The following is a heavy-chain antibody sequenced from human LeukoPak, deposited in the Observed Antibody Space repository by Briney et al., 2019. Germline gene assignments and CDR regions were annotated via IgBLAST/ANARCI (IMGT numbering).Heavy chain of an antibody. CDR3: ARLYYDILTGYSTTGWFDP. CDR1: GGSISSNSFY. J-gene: IGHJ5*02. D-gene: IGHD3-9*01. CDR2: IYYSGST. V-gene: IGHV4-39*01. Sequence: PSETLSLTCTVSGGSISSNSFYWGWIRQPPGKGLEWIGSIYYSGSTYYNPSLKSRVTISVDTSKNQFSLKLSSVTVADTAVYYCARLYYDILTGYSTTGWFDPWGQGTLVTVSS.